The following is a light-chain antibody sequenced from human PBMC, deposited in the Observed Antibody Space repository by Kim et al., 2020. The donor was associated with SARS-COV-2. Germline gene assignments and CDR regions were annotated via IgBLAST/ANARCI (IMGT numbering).Light chain of an antibody. CDR1: NSNIGSNP. J-gene: IGLJ2*01. CDR3: ATWDDSLNAVV. V-gene: IGLV1-44*01. CDR2: NTN. Sequence: ELTQPPSASGTPGQRVTISCSGSNSNIGSNPVNWYQQLPGTAPRLLIYNTNQRPSGVPDRFSGSKSGTSASLAISGLQSEDETDYHCATWDDSLNAVVFGGGTQLTVL.